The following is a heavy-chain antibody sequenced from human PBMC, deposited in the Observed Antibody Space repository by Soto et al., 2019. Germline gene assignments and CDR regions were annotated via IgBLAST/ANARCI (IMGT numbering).Heavy chain of an antibody. CDR3: AHANGDGSVFDY. D-gene: IGHD7-27*01. CDR1: GFSLSTTGVG. CDR2: IYWDDDK. Sequence: QITLKESGPTLVKPTQTLTLTCTFSGFSLSTTGVGVDWIRQSPGKALEWLALIYWDDDKRYSPSLKNRLTITKDTSKNQVVLTMTNMDPVDTATYDCAHANGDGSVFDYWGQGTLVTVSS. V-gene: IGHV2-5*02. J-gene: IGHJ4*02.